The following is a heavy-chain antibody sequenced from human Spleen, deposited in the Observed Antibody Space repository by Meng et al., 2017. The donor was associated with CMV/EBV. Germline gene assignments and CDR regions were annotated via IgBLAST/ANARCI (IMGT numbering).Heavy chain of an antibody. CDR2: INPNSGGT. CDR3: ARGSGSSQGAYYYGMDV. CDR1: GYTFTGYY. V-gene: IGHV1-2*02. J-gene: IGHJ6*02. D-gene: IGHD3-10*01. Sequence: ASVKVSCKASGYTFTGYYMHWVRQAPGQGLEWMGWINPNSGGTNYAQKFQGRVTMTRDTSISTAYMELSRLRSDDTAVYYCARGSGSSQGAYYYGMDVWGQGTTVTVSS.